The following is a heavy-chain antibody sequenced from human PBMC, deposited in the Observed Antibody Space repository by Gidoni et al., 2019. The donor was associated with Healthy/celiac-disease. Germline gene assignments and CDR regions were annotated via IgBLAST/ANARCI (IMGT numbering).Heavy chain of an antibody. CDR1: GYPFTSYY. V-gene: IGHV1-8*01. D-gene: IGHD3-10*01. Sequence: QVQLVQSGAEVKKPGASVKVSCKAYGYPFTSYYFNWVRQATGQGLEWMGWMNPNSGNTGYAQKFQGRVTMTRNTSISTAYMELSSLRSEDTAVYYCARGRVADGDYYFDYWGQGTLVTVSS. CDR3: ARGRVADGDYYFDY. CDR2: MNPNSGNT. J-gene: IGHJ4*02.